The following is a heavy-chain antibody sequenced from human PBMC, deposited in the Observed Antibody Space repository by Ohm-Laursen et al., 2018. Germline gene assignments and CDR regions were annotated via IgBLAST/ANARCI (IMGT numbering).Heavy chain of an antibody. J-gene: IGHJ6*02. V-gene: IGHV1-69*06. CDR2: IIPIFGTA. CDR3: ARGWGKYYYDSSGYYNGMDV. D-gene: IGHD3-22*01. CDR1: GYTFTSYG. Sequence: SSVKVSCKASGYTFTSYGISWVRQAPGQGLEWMGGIIPIFGTANYAQKFQGRVTITADKSTSTAYMELSSLRSEDTAVYYCARGWGKYYYDSSGYYNGMDVWGQGTTVTVSS.